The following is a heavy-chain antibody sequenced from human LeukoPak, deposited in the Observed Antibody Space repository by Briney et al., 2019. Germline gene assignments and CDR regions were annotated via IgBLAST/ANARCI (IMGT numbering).Heavy chain of an antibody. J-gene: IGHJ3*02. CDR1: GFTFSSYW. CDR2: IKQDGSEK. Sequence: GGSLRLSCAASGFTFSSYWMSWVRQAPGKGLEWVANIKQDGSEKYYVDSVKGRFTISRDNSKNTLYLQMNSLRAEDTAVYYCARDGVEMATIDAFDIWGQGTMVTVSS. V-gene: IGHV3-7*01. D-gene: IGHD5-24*01. CDR3: ARDGVEMATIDAFDI.